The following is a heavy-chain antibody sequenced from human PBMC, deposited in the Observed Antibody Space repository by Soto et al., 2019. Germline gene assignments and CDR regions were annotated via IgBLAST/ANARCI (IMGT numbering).Heavy chain of an antibody. Sequence: QVHLVQSGVEVKTPGASVKVSCQASGYTFFTHDISWVRQAPGQGLEWMGRISTYSGDTKYAQKFQGRVTMTTDTSTTTAYLELRSLRSDDTAVYYCARHHGPTTSENWCDPWGQGTLVTVSS. CDR2: ISTYSGDT. CDR1: GYTFFTHD. J-gene: IGHJ5*02. CDR3: ARHHGPTTSENWCDP. V-gene: IGHV1-18*01. D-gene: IGHD5-12*01.